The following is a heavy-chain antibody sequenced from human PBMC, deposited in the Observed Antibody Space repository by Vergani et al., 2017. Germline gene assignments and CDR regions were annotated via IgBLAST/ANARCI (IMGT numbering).Heavy chain of an antibody. CDR1: GFTFSSHG. CDR3: VREGSYCGSTTCRNPSYVYYYHMDV. J-gene: IGHJ6*03. Sequence: QVQLVESEGGVVQPGRSLTLSCVASGFTFSSHGMHWVRQAPGKGLEWVAVIWYDGSKKYYADSVKGRFTISRDNSRNTLDLLMSSLRAEDTAIYYCVREGSYCGSTTCRNPSYVYYYHMDVWGEGTTVTVSS. V-gene: IGHV3-33*01. D-gene: IGHD2-21*01. CDR2: IWYDGSKK.